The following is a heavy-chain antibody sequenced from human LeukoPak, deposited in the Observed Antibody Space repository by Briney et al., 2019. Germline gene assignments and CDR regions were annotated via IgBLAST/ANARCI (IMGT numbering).Heavy chain of an antibody. CDR2: IYYSGST. Sequence: SETLSLTCTVSGGSISSSSYYWGWIRQPPGKGLEWIGSIYYSGSTYYNPSLKSRVTISVDTSKNQFSLKLSSVTAADTAVYYCAGTPIYSYFDYWGQGTLVTVSS. V-gene: IGHV4-39*07. J-gene: IGHJ4*02. CDR1: GGSISSSSYY. D-gene: IGHD4-11*01. CDR3: AGTPIYSYFDY.